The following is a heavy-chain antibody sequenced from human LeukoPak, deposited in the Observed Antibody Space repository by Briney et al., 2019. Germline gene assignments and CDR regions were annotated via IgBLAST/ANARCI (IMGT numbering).Heavy chain of an antibody. CDR2: IYPGDSDT. CDR3: ARRGCSSTSCYRGYH. Sequence: GESLKISCKGSGYSFTSYWIGWVRQMPGKGLGWMGIIYPGDSDTRYSPSFQGQVTISADKSISTAYLQWSSLKASDTAMYYCARRGCSSTSCYRGYHWGQGTLVTVSS. D-gene: IGHD2-2*02. V-gene: IGHV5-51*01. CDR1: GYSFTSYW. J-gene: IGHJ5*02.